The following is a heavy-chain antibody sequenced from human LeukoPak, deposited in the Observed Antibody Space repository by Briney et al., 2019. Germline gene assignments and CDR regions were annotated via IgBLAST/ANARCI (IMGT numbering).Heavy chain of an antibody. Sequence: GGSLRLSCAASGFTFSTYSMNWVRQAPGRGLEWISSISSSSKYIYYADSVKGRFTISRDDAKNSLSLQMNSLRAEDTAVYYCARDLDIVVVPASWFYPWGQGTLVTVSS. CDR3: ARDLDIVVVPASWFYP. J-gene: IGHJ5*02. CDR1: GFTFSTYS. D-gene: IGHD2-2*03. CDR2: ISSSSKYI. V-gene: IGHV3-21*01.